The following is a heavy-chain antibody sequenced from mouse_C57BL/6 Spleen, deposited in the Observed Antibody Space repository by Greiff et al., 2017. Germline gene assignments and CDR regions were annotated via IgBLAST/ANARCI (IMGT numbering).Heavy chain of an antibody. CDR1: GYTFTSYW. V-gene: IGHV1-72*01. J-gene: IGHJ3*01. CDR2: IGPNSGGT. CDR3: ASDGLGWDEGFAY. D-gene: IGHD3-1*01. Sequence: QVQLKQPGAELVKPGASVKLSCKASGYTFTSYWMHWVKQRPGRGLEWIGRIGPNSGGTKYNEKFKSKATLTLDKPSSTAYMQLSSLTSEDSAVDYCASDGLGWDEGFAYWGQGTLVTVSA.